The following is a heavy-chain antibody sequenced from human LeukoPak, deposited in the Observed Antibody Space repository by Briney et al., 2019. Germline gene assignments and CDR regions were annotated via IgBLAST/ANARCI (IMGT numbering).Heavy chain of an antibody. Sequence: PGGSLRLSCAASGFTFSSYAMHWVRQAPGKGLEGVAIITYDGTDEYYTDSVKGRFTISRDNAKNTLYLQMNSLRDEDTAVFYCARSRYDYIWGIDYWGQGTLVTISS. CDR3: ARSRYDYIWGIDY. D-gene: IGHD3-16*01. CDR1: GFTFSSYA. CDR2: ITYDGTDE. J-gene: IGHJ4*02. V-gene: IGHV3-30*03.